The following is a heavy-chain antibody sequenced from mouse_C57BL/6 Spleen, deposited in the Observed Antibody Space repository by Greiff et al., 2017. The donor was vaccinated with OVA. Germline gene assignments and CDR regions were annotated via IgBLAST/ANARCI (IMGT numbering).Heavy chain of an antibody. CDR2: IDPSDSYT. Sequence: QVQLQQPGAELVKPGASVKLSCKASGYTFTSYWMQWVKQRPGQGLEWIGEIDPSDSYTNYNEKFKGKATFTADTSSNTAYMQLSSLTTEDSAIYYCASKEDYYGSRRFAYWGQGTLVTVSA. D-gene: IGHD1-1*01. J-gene: IGHJ3*01. CDR1: GYTFTSYW. V-gene: IGHV1-50*01. CDR3: ASKEDYYGSRRFAY.